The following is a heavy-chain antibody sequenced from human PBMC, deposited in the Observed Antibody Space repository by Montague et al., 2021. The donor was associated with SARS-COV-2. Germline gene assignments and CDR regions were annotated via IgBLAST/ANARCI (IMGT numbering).Heavy chain of an antibody. CDR2: IYHRGST. D-gene: IGHD3-10*01. CDR3: ARDTGTLWFGELSRYYYYGMDV. Sequence: TLSLTCAVSGGSISSSNWWSWVRQPPGKGLEWIGEIYHRGSTNYNPSLKSRVTISVDKSKNQFSLKLSSVTAADTAVYYCARDTGTLWFGELSRYYYYGMDVWGQGTTVTVSS. V-gene: IGHV4-4*02. J-gene: IGHJ6*02. CDR1: GGSISSSNW.